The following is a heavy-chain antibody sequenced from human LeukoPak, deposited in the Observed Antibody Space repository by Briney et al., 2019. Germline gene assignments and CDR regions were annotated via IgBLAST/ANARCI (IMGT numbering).Heavy chain of an antibody. CDR1: GGSISSSTYF. J-gene: IGHJ4*02. V-gene: IGHV4-39*01. CDR2: IYSSGST. Sequence: SETLSLTCTVSGGSISSSTYFWGWIPQPPGKGLEWIGSIYSSGSTYYNPSLKSRVTISADTSKNQFSLKLNSVTAADTAVYYCARQWAYWGQGTLVTVSS. CDR3: ARQWAY.